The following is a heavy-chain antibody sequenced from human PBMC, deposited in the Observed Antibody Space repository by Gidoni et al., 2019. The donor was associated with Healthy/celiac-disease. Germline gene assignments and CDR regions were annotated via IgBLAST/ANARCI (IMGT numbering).Heavy chain of an antibody. CDR3: ARLRSGPYDFWSGYAPNNGMDV. CDR2: IYPGDSDT. V-gene: IGHV5-51*01. J-gene: IGHJ6*02. Sequence: EVQLVQSGAEVKKPGESLKISCKGSGYSFTSYWNGWVRQMPGKGLEWMGIIYPGDSDTRYSPSFQGQVTISADKSISTAYLQWSSLKASDTAMYYCARLRSGPYDFWSGYAPNNGMDVWGQGTTVTVSS. CDR1: GYSFTSYW. D-gene: IGHD3-3*01.